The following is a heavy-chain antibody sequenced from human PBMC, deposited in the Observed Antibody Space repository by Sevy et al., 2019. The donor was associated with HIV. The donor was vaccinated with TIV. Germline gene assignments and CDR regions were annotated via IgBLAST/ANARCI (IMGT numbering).Heavy chain of an antibody. Sequence: GGSLRLSCAASGFTFSSYSMNWVRQAPGKGLEWVSSISSSSYIYYADSVKGRFTISRDNAKNSLYLQMNSLRAEDTAVYYCARDKDVVTMVRGVSPPHAFDIWGQGTMVTVSS. CDR2: ISSSSYI. CDR3: ARDKDVVTMVRGVSPPHAFDI. J-gene: IGHJ3*02. D-gene: IGHD3-10*01. CDR1: GFTFSSYS. V-gene: IGHV3-21*01.